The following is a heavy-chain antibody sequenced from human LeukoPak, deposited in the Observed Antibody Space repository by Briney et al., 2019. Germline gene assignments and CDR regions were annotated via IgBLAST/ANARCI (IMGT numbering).Heavy chain of an antibody. Sequence: SSETLSLTCTVSGGSISSYYWSWIRQPPGKGLEWIGYIYYSGSTNYNPSLKSRVTISVDTSKNQFSLKPSSVTAADTAVYYCARDAYSSSSVYYYYYMDVWGKGTTVTVSS. CDR2: IYYSGST. D-gene: IGHD6-6*01. CDR3: ARDAYSSSSVYYYYYMDV. CDR1: GGSISSYY. J-gene: IGHJ6*03. V-gene: IGHV4-59*01.